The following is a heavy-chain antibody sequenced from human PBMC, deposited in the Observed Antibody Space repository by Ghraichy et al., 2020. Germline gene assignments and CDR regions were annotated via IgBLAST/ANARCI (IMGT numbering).Heavy chain of an antibody. D-gene: IGHD3-3*01. CDR1: DGSISNFY. J-gene: IGHJ4*02. Sequence: SETLSLTCTVSDGSISNFYWGWIRQPPGKGLEWIGYSYYIGSTNYNSSLKSRVTISLDTSKKQFSLKLSSVTAADTAVYYGASGDEYEFWSGYFPVWGQGTLVTVSS. CDR3: ASGDEYEFWSGYFPV. CDR2: SYYIGST. V-gene: IGHV4-59*01.